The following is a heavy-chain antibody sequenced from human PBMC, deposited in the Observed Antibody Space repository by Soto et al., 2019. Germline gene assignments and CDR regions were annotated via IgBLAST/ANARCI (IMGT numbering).Heavy chain of an antibody. CDR1: GYTFTSYG. Sequence: ASVKVSCKASGYTFTSYGISWVRQAPGQGLEWMGWISAYNGNTNYAQKFQGWVTMTRDTSISTAYMELSRLRSDDTAVYYCARAALQGGTYYYYMDVWGKGTTVTVSS. CDR3: ARAALQGGTYYYYMDV. CDR2: ISAYNGNT. D-gene: IGHD1-1*01. J-gene: IGHJ6*03. V-gene: IGHV1-18*01.